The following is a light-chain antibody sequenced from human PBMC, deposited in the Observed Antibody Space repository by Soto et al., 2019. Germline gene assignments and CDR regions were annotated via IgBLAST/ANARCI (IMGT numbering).Light chain of an antibody. CDR2: SNN. V-gene: IGLV1-44*01. CDR3: AAWDDSLNGPV. CDR1: TSNIGSNT. Sequence: QSVLTQPPSASGTPGQRVTISCSGSTSNIGSNTVNWYQQLPGTAPKLLIYSNNQWPSGVPDRFSGSKSGTSASLAISGLQSEDEADYHCAAWDDSLNGPVFGGGTKLTVL. J-gene: IGLJ3*02.